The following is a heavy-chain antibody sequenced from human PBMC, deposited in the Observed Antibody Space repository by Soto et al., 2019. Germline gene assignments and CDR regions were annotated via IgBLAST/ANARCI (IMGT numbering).Heavy chain of an antibody. V-gene: IGHV3-15*07. J-gene: IGHJ4*01. D-gene: IGHD3-22*01. CDR1: GFAFNNAW. Sequence: GGSLRLSCAGSGFAFNNAWINWVRQAPGKGLERVGRIKSKNLGGTTNFAAPVKGRFAITRDDSRNMAYMQMNSLNTEDTAVFYCTTDSYSTMIEVRFDYWGRGTLVTVSS. CDR3: TTDSYSTMIEVRFDY. CDR2: IKSKNLGGTT.